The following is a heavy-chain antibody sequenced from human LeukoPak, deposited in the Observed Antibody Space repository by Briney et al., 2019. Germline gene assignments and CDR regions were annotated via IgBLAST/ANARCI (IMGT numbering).Heavy chain of an antibody. CDR1: GGSFSGYY. CDR2: INHSGST. Sequence: PSETLSLTCAVYGGSFSGYYWSWIRQPPGKGLEWIGEINHSGSTNYNPSLKSRVTISVDTSKNQFSLKLSSVTAADTAVYYCARNGKTYYYGSGSYIYYYYMDVWGKGTTVTVSS. CDR3: ARNGKTYYYGSGSYIYYYYMDV. D-gene: IGHD3-10*01. J-gene: IGHJ6*03. V-gene: IGHV4-34*01.